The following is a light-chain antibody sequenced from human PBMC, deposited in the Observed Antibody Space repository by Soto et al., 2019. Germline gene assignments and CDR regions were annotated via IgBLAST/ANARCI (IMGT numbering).Light chain of an antibody. Sequence: QSVLTQPPSASGTPGQRVIMSCSGSSSNIRRNTVNWYQQLPGTAPKLLIYSNIQRPSGVPDRFSGSKSDTSASLAISGLQSEDEADYYCAAWDDSLNGVVFGGGTKVTVL. CDR3: AAWDDSLNGVV. V-gene: IGLV1-44*01. CDR2: SNI. J-gene: IGLJ2*01. CDR1: SSNIRRNT.